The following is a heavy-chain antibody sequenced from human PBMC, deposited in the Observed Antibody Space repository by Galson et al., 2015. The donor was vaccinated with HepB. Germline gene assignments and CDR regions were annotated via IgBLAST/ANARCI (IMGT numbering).Heavy chain of an antibody. CDR3: VSTFHSERWKTDY. D-gene: IGHD1-1*01. Sequence: SLRLSCAGSDSSFTTYGMHWVRQAPGNGLEWVAVISFDGRNKYYADSVKGRFTISRDNSKNTLYLQMNSLRPADTAVDLCVSTFHSERWKTDYWGQGTLVPVSS. V-gene: IGHV3-30*03. J-gene: IGHJ4*02. CDR1: DSSFTTYG. CDR2: ISFDGRNK.